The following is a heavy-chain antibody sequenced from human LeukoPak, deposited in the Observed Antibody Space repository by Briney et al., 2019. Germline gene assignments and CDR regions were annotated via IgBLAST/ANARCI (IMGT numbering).Heavy chain of an antibody. CDR2: IYYSGST. J-gene: IGHJ5*02. CDR1: GASISSSSYY. D-gene: IGHD2-15*01. V-gene: IGHV4-39*07. CDR3: ARVNGDIVVVVTATEGDNWFDP. Sequence: PAESLSLACTVSGASISSSSYYWGWIREPPGKGLEWIVSIYYSGSTYYNPSLKSRVTISVDTSKNQFSLKLNSVTAAGTAVYYCARVNGDIVVVVTATEGDNWFDPWGQGTLVTVSS.